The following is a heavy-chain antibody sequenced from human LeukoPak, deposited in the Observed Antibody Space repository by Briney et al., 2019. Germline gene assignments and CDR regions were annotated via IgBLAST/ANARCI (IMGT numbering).Heavy chain of an antibody. Sequence: PGGSLRLSCAASGFTFSIYATSWVRQAPGKGLEWVSGISGSSSHTADADSVRGRFIISRDNTRNTLYLHMNSLRAEDTALYYCAKEADYSNAAPEWGFDSWGQGTLVTVSS. CDR1: GFTFSIYA. D-gene: IGHD4-11*01. CDR2: ISGSSSHT. J-gene: IGHJ4*02. V-gene: IGHV3-23*01. CDR3: AKEADYSNAAPEWGFDS.